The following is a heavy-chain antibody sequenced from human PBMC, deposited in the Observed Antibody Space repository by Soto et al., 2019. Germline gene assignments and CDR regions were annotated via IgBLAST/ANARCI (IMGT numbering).Heavy chain of an antibody. CDR1: GDSVSSYSAA. D-gene: IGHD3-10*01. Sequence: SQTLSLTSAISGDSVSSYSAAWTWIRRSPSGGLEWLGRTYSRSRFFSDHAESVKSRIIINPDPSKNQFSLRLKSGTPEDKAVYYCVRDRYSSSGLFDPWGQGTPVTVS. J-gene: IGHJ5*02. CDR2: TYSRSRFFS. CDR3: VRDRYSSSGLFDP. V-gene: IGHV6-1*01.